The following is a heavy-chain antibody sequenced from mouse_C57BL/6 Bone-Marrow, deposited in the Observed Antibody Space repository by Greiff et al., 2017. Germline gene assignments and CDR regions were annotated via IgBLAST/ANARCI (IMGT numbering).Heavy chain of an antibody. CDR1: GYTFTSYW. J-gene: IGHJ2*01. Sequence: QVQLQQPGAELVKPGASVKLSCKASGYTFTSYWMHWVKQRPGQGLEWIGMIHPNSGSTNYNEKFKSKATLTVDKSSSTAYMQLSSLTSEDSAVXYCARLPYYGSSFDYWGQGTTLTVSS. D-gene: IGHD1-1*01. V-gene: IGHV1-64*01. CDR3: ARLPYYGSSFDY. CDR2: IHPNSGST.